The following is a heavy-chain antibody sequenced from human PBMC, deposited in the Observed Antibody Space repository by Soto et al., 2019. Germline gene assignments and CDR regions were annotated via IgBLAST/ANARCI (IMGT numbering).Heavy chain of an antibody. Sequence: SETLSLTCAVYGGSFSGYCWSWIRQPPGKGLEWIGEINHSGSTNYNPSLKSRVTISVDTSKNQFSLKLSSVTAADTAVYYCARGHSTTVTTFDYWGQGTLVTVSS. V-gene: IGHV4-34*01. CDR1: GGSFSGYC. CDR2: INHSGST. J-gene: IGHJ4*02. D-gene: IGHD4-17*01. CDR3: ARGHSTTVTTFDY.